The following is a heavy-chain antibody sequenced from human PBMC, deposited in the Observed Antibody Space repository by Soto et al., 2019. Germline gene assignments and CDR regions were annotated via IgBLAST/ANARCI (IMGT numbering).Heavy chain of an antibody. J-gene: IGHJ5*02. Sequence: SQTLSLTCTVSGGSVSSGSYYWSWIRQPPGKGLEWIGYIYYSGSTNYNPSLKSRVTISVDTSKNQFSLKLSSVTAADTAVYYCARGPSWFGEPNKWLDPWGQGTLVIVSS. D-gene: IGHD3-10*01. V-gene: IGHV4-61*01. CDR1: GGSVSSGSYY. CDR2: IYYSGST. CDR3: ARGPSWFGEPNKWLDP.